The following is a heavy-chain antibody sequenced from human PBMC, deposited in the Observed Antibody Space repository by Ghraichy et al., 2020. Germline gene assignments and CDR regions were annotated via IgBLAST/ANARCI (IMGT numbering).Heavy chain of an antibody. CDR3: AKLGDCSTTDCYRDRWFDP. Sequence: GGSLRLSCAASGFTFSSYTMSWVRQAPGKGLEWVSAISASGSSTYYADSVTGRFTISRDNSKNTLYLQMISLRAEDAAVYYCAKLGDCSTTDCYRDRWFDPWGQGTLVTVSS. CDR2: ISASGSST. CDR1: GFTFSSYT. V-gene: IGHV3-23*01. J-gene: IGHJ5*02. D-gene: IGHD2-2*01.